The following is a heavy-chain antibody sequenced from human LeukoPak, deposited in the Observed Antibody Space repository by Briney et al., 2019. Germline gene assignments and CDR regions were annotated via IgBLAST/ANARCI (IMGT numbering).Heavy chain of an antibody. CDR3: ARDQMPVSPLINWFDP. Sequence: ASVKVSCKASGYTFTSYYMHWVRQAPGQGLEWMGIINPSGGSTSYAQKFQGRVTMTRDTSTSTVYVELSSLRSEDTAVYYCARDQMPVSPLINWFDPWGQGTLVTVSS. J-gene: IGHJ5*02. V-gene: IGHV1-46*01. CDR2: INPSGGST. D-gene: IGHD2-2*01. CDR1: GYTFTSYY.